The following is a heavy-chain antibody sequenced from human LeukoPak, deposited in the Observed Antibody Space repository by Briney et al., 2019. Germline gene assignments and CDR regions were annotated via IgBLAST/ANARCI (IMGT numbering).Heavy chain of an antibody. CDR2: INSDGSST. J-gene: IGHJ4*02. V-gene: IGHV3-74*01. Sequence: GGSLRLSCAASGFTFSSYWMHWVRQAPGKGLVWVSRINSDGSSTSYADSVKGRFTISRDNAKNTLYLQVNSLRAEDTAVYYCARGGVEMATIFFGWGQGTLVTVSS. CDR3: ARGGVEMATIFFG. D-gene: IGHD5-24*01. CDR1: GFTFSSYW.